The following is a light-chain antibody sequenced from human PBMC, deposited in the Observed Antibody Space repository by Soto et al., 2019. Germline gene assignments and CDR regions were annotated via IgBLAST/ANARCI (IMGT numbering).Light chain of an antibody. CDR2: DAS. CDR3: QQYDTYPYT. V-gene: IGKV1-5*01. Sequence: DIQMTQSPSTRSASAGDRVTISCRARQSIASWLAWYQQKAGKAPNLLIYDASSLESGVPSRFSGSGSGTEFTLTISSLQPDDYATYYCQQYDTYPYTFGQGTKLEI. CDR1: QSIASW. J-gene: IGKJ2*01.